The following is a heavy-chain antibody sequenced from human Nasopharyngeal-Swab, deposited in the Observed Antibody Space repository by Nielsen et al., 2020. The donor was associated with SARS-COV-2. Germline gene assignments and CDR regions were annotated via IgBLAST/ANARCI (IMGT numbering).Heavy chain of an antibody. V-gene: IGHV3-23*01. CDR1: GFTFSNYA. Sequence: GESLKISCTASGFTFSNYAISWVRQAPGKGLEWVSAISGSGGSTYYADSVQGRFTISRDNSKNTLYLQMNSLRAEDTAVYYCAKDLKPRFLEWLFLDYWGQGTLVTVSS. CDR2: ISGSGGST. CDR3: AKDLKPRFLEWLFLDY. D-gene: IGHD3-3*01. J-gene: IGHJ4*02.